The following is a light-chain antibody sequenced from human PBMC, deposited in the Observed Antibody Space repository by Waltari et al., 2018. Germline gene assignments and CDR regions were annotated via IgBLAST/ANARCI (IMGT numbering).Light chain of an antibody. Sequence: QSVLTQPPSVSAAPGQKVTISCSGSSSNIGNYFVSWYHQLPGATPKLLIYDSYTRPSGIPDRFSASKSGTSATLDITGLQRGDEADYYCATWDNSLTAVVFGGGTKLTVL. CDR1: SSNIGNYF. CDR2: DSY. V-gene: IGLV1-51*01. CDR3: ATWDNSLTAVV. J-gene: IGLJ2*01.